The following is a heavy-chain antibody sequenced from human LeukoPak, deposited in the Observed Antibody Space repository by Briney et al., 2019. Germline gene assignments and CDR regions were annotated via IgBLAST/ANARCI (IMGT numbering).Heavy chain of an antibody. J-gene: IGHJ4*02. Sequence: SQTLSLTCTVSGGSISSGGYYWSWIRQHPGKGLEWIGYIYYSGSTYYNPSLKSRVTISVDTAKNQFSLKLSSVTAADTAVYYCARVRRYRFDYWGQGTLVTVSS. D-gene: IGHD5-18*01. CDR1: GGSISSGGYY. V-gene: IGHV4-31*03. CDR2: IYYSGST. CDR3: ARVRRYRFDY.